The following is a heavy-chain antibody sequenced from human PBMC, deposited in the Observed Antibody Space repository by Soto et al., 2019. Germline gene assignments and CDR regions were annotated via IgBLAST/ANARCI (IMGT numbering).Heavy chain of an antibody. CDR3: ARSMWGTMIVVVIPYYYGMDV. CDR1: GGTFSSYA. V-gene: IGHV1-69*13. CDR2: IIPIFGTA. J-gene: IGHJ6*02. Sequence: SVKVSCKASGGTFSSYAISWVRQAPGQGLEWMGGIIPIFGTANYAQKFQGRVTITADESTSTAYMELSSLRSEDTAVYYCARSMWGTMIVVVIPYYYGMDVWGQGTTVTVSS. D-gene: IGHD3-22*01.